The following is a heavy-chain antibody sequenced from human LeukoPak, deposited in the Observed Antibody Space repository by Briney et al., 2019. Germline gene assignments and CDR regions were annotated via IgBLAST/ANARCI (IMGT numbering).Heavy chain of an antibody. J-gene: IGHJ5*02. D-gene: IGHD6-6*01. Sequence: ASVRVSCMASGYTFTSYYMHWVRQAPGQGLEWMGIINPSGGSTSYAQKFQGRVTMTRDMSTSTVYMELSSLRSEDTAVYYCAGLSIAALPWGQGTLVTVSS. CDR2: INPSGGST. CDR1: GYTFTSYY. V-gene: IGHV1-46*01. CDR3: AGLSIAALP.